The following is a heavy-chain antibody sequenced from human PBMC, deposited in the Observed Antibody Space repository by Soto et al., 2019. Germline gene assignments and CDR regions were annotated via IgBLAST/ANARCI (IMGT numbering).Heavy chain of an antibody. D-gene: IGHD2-2*01. CDR2: INAGNDNT. V-gene: IGHV1-3*01. J-gene: IGHJ6*02. Sequence: GASVKVSCKASGYTFTSYAMHWVRQAPGQRLEWMGWINAGNDNTKYSQKFQARATITTDTSASTAYMELSSRRSEDTAVHSCASAGGIVVVPAAPCSYYGMDVWGQGSTVTVSS. CDR3: ASAGGIVVVPAAPCSYYGMDV. CDR1: GYTFTSYA.